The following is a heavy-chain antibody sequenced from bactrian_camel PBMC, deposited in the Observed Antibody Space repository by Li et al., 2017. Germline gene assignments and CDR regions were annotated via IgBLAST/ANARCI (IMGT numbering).Heavy chain of an antibody. CDR2: IDSGGTGT. J-gene: IGHJ6*01. CDR1: GFPYGSYC. V-gene: IGHV3S1*01. CDR3: AKCLTGTLGSFGY. D-gene: IGHD7*01. Sequence: VQLVESGGGLVQAGGSLRLSCAASGFPYGSYCMSWVRQTPGKGLEWVSSIDSGGTGTFYVDSMKGRFTISRDNAKNTLYLQLNSLKTEDTAMYYCAKCLTGTLGSFGYWGQGTQVTVS.